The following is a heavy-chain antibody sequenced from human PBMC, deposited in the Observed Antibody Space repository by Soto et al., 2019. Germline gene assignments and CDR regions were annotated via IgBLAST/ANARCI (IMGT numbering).Heavy chain of an antibody. D-gene: IGHD4-17*01. V-gene: IGHV1-46*03. Sequence: ASVKVSCKASGYTFTSYYMHCVRQAPGQGLEWMGIINPSGGSTSYAQKFQGRVTMTRDTSTSTVYMELSSLRSEDTAVYYCARDLYGDYERNPFDYWGQGTLVTVSS. J-gene: IGHJ4*02. CDR3: ARDLYGDYERNPFDY. CDR1: GYTFTSYY. CDR2: INPSGGST.